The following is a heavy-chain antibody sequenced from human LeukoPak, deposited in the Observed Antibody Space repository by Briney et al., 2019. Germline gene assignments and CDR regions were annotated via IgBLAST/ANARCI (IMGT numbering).Heavy chain of an antibody. V-gene: IGHV4-4*07. J-gene: IGHJ6*03. CDR2: IYTSGST. Sequence: PSETLSLTCTVSGGSIGSYYWSWIRQPAGKGLEWIGRIYTSGSTNYNPSLKSRVTISVDKSKNQFSLKLSSVTAADTAVYYCASLKYSSSWDYYYYYYMDVWGKGTTVTVSS. CDR1: GGSIGSYY. D-gene: IGHD6-13*01. CDR3: ASLKYSSSWDYYYYYYMDV.